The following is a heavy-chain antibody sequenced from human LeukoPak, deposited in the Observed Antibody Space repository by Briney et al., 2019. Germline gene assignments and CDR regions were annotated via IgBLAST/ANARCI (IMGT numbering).Heavy chain of an antibody. Sequence: SETLSLTCTVSGVSIRSSSYYWGWLRQPPGKGLESIMTIYYSGNTYYNPSLKSRLTLTVNTSKNQFSLRLSSVTAADKAVYYCARAYIKTGGTRYLLHWGQGTLVSVSS. V-gene: IGHV4-39*07. CDR3: ARAYIKTGGTRYLLH. D-gene: IGHD6-13*01. CDR2: IYYSGNT. J-gene: IGHJ1*01. CDR1: GVSIRSSSYY.